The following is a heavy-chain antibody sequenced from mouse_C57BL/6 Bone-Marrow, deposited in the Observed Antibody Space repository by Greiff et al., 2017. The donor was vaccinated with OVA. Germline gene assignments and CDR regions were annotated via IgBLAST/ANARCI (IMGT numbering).Heavy chain of an antibody. D-gene: IGHD1-1*01. J-gene: IGHJ2*01. CDR1: GFSLTSYG. Sequence: VQLVESGPGLVQPSQSLSITCTVSGFSLTSYGVHWVRQSPGKGLEWLGVIWSGGSTDYNAAFISRLSISKDNSKSQVFFQMNSLQADDTAIYYGARGTRSTVVAPRNFDYWGQGTTLTVSS. CDR2: IWSGGST. V-gene: IGHV2-2*01. CDR3: ARGTRSTVVAPRNFDY.